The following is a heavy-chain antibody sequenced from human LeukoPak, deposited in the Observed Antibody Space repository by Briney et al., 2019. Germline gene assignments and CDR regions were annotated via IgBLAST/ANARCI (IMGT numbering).Heavy chain of an antibody. D-gene: IGHD2-15*01. V-gene: IGHV3-23*01. CDR2: INGGGGNT. J-gene: IGHJ4*02. Sequence: GGSLRLSCAASGFMFNSYGMSWVRQAPGKGLEWVSAINGGGGNTYYADSVKGRFTISRDNSKNMVYLQMNSLRADDTAVYYCAKSVVVITFRFDDWGQGALVTVSS. CDR1: GFMFNSYG. CDR3: AKSVVVITFRFDD.